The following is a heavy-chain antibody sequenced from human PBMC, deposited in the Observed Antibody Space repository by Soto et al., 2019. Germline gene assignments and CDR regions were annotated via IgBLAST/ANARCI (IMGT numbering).Heavy chain of an antibody. CDR2: IIPIFGTA. Sequence: QVQLVQSGAEVKKPGSSVKVSCKASGGTFSSYAISWVRQAPGQGLEWMGGIIPIFGTANYAQKFQGRVTITADESTSTAYMELSNLRSEDTAVYYCARSYYYDSTDRSGCFDPWGQGTLVTVSS. J-gene: IGHJ5*02. V-gene: IGHV1-69*01. CDR3: ARSYYYDSTDRSGCFDP. CDR1: GGTFSSYA. D-gene: IGHD3-22*01.